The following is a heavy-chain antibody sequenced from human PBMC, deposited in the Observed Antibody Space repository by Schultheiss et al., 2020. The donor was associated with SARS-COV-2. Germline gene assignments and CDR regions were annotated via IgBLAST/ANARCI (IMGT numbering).Heavy chain of an antibody. J-gene: IGHJ5*02. CDR2: INAGNGDT. D-gene: IGHD4-17*01. V-gene: IGHV1-3*01. Sequence: GESLKISCKASGYTFTNYAVHWVRQAPGQRLEWMGWINAGNGDTKYSQRFQGRVTMTTDTSTSTAYMELRSLRSDDTAVYYCARDTTTVTPAYNWFDPWGQGTLVTVSS. CDR1: GYTFTNYA. CDR3: ARDTTTVTPAYNWFDP.